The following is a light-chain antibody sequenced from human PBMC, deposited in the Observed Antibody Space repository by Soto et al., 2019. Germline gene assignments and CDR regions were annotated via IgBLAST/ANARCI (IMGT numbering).Light chain of an antibody. Sequence: EIVLTQSPATLSLSPGERATLSCRASQSVSSYLAWYQQKPGQAPRLLIHDASNRATGIPARFSGSGSGTDFTLTISSLEPEEFAVYYCQQRANWPLTFGGGTNVEIK. CDR2: DAS. CDR3: QQRANWPLT. CDR1: QSVSSY. J-gene: IGKJ4*01. V-gene: IGKV3-11*01.